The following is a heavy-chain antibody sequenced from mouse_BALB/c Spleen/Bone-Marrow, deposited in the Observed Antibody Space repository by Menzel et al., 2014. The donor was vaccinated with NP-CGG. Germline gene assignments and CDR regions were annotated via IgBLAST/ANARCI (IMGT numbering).Heavy chain of an antibody. J-gene: IGHJ4*01. CDR3: ARLGYYGATDY. Sequence: EVKLVESGGGLVQPGGSLKLSCAASGFDLSRYWMSWVRQAPGKGLEWIGEINPDSSTINYTPSLKDKFIISRDDAKNTLYLQMSKVRSEDTALYYCARLGYYGATDYWGQGTSVTVSS. CDR1: GFDLSRYW. D-gene: IGHD1-1*01. V-gene: IGHV4-1*02. CDR2: INPDSSTI.